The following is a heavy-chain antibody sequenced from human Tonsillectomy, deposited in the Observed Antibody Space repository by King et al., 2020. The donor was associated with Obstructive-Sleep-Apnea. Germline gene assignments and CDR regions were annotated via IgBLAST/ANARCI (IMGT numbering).Heavy chain of an antibody. V-gene: IGHV3-33*01. Sequence: VQLVESGGGVVQPGRSLRLSCTASGFAFSSYGMHWVRQAPGKGLEGVADIWYDETKKYYADPVKGRFTISRDNYKNTLYLQLNSLRAEDTAVYYCARDMRDYYYYALDVWGQGTTVTVSS. J-gene: IGHJ6*02. CDR3: ARDMRDYYYYALDV. CDR2: IWYDETKK. CDR1: GFAFSSYG.